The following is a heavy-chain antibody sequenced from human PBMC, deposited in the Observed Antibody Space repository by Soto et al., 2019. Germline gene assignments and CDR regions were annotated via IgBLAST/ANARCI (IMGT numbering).Heavy chain of an antibody. D-gene: IGHD2-8*01. CDR3: TTSRDIVLMVYDLNWFDP. CDR1: GFTFSNAW. Sequence: EVQLVESGGGLVKPGGSLRLSCAASGFTFSNAWMSWVRQAPGKGLEWVGRIKSKTDGGTTDYAAPVKGRFTISRDDSKNTLYLQMNSLKTEDTALYYCTTSRDIVLMVYDLNWFDPWGQGTLVTVSS. J-gene: IGHJ5*02. V-gene: IGHV3-15*01. CDR2: IKSKTDGGTT.